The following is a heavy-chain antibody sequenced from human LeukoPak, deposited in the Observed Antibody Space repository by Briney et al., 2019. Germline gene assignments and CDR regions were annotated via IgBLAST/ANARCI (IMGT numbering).Heavy chain of an antibody. D-gene: IGHD2-21*02. CDR3: TKARGFAMVTAIDS. J-gene: IGHJ4*02. CDR1: CSTFSTYA. V-gene: IGHV3-23*01. CDR2: ISVRGDGT. Sequence: GGSLRLSCAASCSTFSTYAMNWVRQAPGKGLEWVSVISVRGDGTFYADSVKGRFSISRDNSKSTLSLQMNSLAAENPAVYYCTKARGFAMVTAIDSWSQGTLVTVSS.